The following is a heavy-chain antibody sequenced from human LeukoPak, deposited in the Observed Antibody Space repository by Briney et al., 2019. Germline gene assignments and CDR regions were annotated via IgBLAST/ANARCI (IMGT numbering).Heavy chain of an antibody. D-gene: IGHD3-10*01. V-gene: IGHV4-39*07. CDR1: GGSISSSSYY. J-gene: IGHJ5*02. CDR3: ARDLTLWFGEENWFDP. CDR2: IYYSGST. Sequence: TSETLSLTCTVSGGSISSSSYYWGWIRQPPGKGLEWIGSIYYSGSTNYNPSLKSRVTISVDTSKNQFSLKLSSVTAADTAVYYCARDLTLWFGEENWFDPWGQGTLVTVSS.